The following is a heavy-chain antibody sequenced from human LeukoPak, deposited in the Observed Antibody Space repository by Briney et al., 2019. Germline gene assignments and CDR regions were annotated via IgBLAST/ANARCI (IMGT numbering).Heavy chain of an antibody. CDR1: GFTVSSNY. V-gene: IGHV3-66*01. CDR3: ARALHDTMIVVFDY. D-gene: IGHD3-22*01. Sequence: GGSLRLSCAASGFTVSSNYMSWVRQAPGKGLEWVSVIYSGGSTYYADSAKGRFTISRDNSKNTLYLQMNSLRAEDTAVYYCARALHDTMIVVFDYWGQGTLVTVSS. J-gene: IGHJ4*02. CDR2: IYSGGST.